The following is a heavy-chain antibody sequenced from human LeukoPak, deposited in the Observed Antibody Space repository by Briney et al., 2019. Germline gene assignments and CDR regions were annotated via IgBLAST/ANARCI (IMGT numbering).Heavy chain of an antibody. D-gene: IGHD1-26*01. CDR3: ARGEWELLMVIGYY. Sequence: SGGSLRLSWAASGFTFSSYWMHWVRQAPGKGLVWVSRINSDGSRTSYADSVKGRFTISRDNAKNTLYLQMNSLRAEDTAVYYCARGEWELLMVIGYYWGQGTLVTVSS. CDR2: INSDGSRT. CDR1: GFTFSSYW. J-gene: IGHJ4*02. V-gene: IGHV3-74*01.